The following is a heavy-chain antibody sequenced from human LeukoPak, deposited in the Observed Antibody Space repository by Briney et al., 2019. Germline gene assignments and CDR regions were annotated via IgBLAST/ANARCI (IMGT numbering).Heavy chain of an antibody. D-gene: IGHD1-26*01. CDR2: ISSSSSYI. V-gene: IGHV3-21*01. CDR1: GFTFSSYS. CDR3: ARDNGSYHGTDY. Sequence: GGSLRLSCAASGFTFSSYSMSWVRQAPGKGLEWVSSISSSSSYIYYADSVKGRFTISRDNAKNSLYLQMNSLRAEDTAVYYCARDNGSYHGTDYWGQGTLVTVSS. J-gene: IGHJ4*02.